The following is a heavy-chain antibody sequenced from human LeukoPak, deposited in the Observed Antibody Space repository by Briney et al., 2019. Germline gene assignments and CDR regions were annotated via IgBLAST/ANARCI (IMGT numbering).Heavy chain of an antibody. CDR1: GFTFSSYG. CDR2: ISGSGGST. CDR3: AKAHYDILTGYYMGAFDI. J-gene: IGHJ3*02. D-gene: IGHD3-9*01. V-gene: IGHV3-23*01. Sequence: GRSLRLSCAASGFTFSSYGMHWVRQAPGKGLEWVSAISGSGGSTYYADSVKGRFTISRDNSKNTLYLQMNSLRAEDTAVYYCAKAHYDILTGYYMGAFDIWGQGTMVTVSS.